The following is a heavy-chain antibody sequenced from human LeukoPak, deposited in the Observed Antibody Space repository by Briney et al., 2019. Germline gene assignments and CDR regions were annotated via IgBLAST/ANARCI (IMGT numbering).Heavy chain of an antibody. CDR1: GFTFSSYG. CDR2: IRYDGSNK. CDR3: AKVPSYYYYYMDV. Sequence: AGGSLRLSCAAPGFTFSSYGMHWVRQAPGKGLEWVAFIRYDGSNKYYADSVKGRFTISRDNSKNTLYLQMNSLRAEDTAVYYCAKVPSYYYYYMDVWGKGTTVTVSS. J-gene: IGHJ6*03. V-gene: IGHV3-30*02.